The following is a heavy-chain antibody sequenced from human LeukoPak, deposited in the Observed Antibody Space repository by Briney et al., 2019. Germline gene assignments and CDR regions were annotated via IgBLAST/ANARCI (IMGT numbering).Heavy chain of an antibody. V-gene: IGHV4-61*08. Sequence: SETLSLTCTVSGGSISSGGYYWSWIRQHPGRGLEWIGYIYYSGSTNYNPSLKSRVTISVDTSKNQFSLKLSSVTAADTAVYYCARLGIAVAGDAFDIWGQGTMVTVSS. CDR3: ARLGIAVAGDAFDI. J-gene: IGHJ3*02. CDR2: IYYSGST. D-gene: IGHD6-19*01. CDR1: GGSISSGGYY.